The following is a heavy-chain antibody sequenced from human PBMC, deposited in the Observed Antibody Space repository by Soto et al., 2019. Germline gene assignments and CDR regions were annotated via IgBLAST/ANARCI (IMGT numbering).Heavy chain of an antibody. V-gene: IGHV4-39*01. Sequence: QLQLQESGPGLVKPSETLSLTCTVSGGSITSSYFWAWIRQPPGKGLEWIGSVGHSGSTYYTPSLKSRVTMSVDTSKIQFSLNLASVTAADTAVYFCARLQGSCSGGDCSYFDYWGQGALVTVSS. CDR3: ARLQGSCSGGDCSYFDY. CDR2: VGHSGST. J-gene: IGHJ4*02. D-gene: IGHD2-21*02. CDR1: GGSITSSYF.